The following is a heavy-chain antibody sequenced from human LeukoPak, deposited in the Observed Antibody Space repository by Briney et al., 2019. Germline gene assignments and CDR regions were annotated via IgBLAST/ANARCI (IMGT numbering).Heavy chain of an antibody. Sequence: GGSLRLSCAASGFTFSSYTMNWVRQAPGKGLEWVSYISSSSSTIYYADSVKGRFTISRDNAKNSLYLQMNSLRAEDTAVYYCARTETESNDAFDIWGQGTMVTVSS. CDR1: GFTFSSYT. V-gene: IGHV3-48*01. J-gene: IGHJ3*02. CDR2: ISSSSSTI. CDR3: ARTETESNDAFDI.